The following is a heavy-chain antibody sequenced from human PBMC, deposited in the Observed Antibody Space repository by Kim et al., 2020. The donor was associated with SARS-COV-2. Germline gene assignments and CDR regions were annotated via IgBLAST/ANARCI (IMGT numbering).Heavy chain of an antibody. CDR2: ISGSGGST. Sequence: GGSLRLSCAASGFTYSSYAMSWVRQAPGKGLELVSSISGSGGSTYYADSVKGRFTISRDNSKNTLYLQMNSLRAEDTAVYYCAKDLSLWFGELSSYYYYYGMDVWGQGTTVTVSS. CDR1: GFTYSSYA. CDR3: AKDLSLWFGELSSYYYYYGMDV. V-gene: IGHV3-23*01. J-gene: IGHJ6*02. D-gene: IGHD3-10*01.